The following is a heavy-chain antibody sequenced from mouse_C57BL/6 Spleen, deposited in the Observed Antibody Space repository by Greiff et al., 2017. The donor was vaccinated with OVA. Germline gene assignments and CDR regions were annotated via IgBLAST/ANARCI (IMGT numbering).Heavy chain of an antibody. CDR3: ASPIDYSCGD. Sequence: QVQLQQPGAELVKPGASVKLSCKASGYTFTSYWMHWVKQRPGQGLEWIGMIHPNSGSTNYTEKFKSKATLTVAKSSSTAYMQLSSLTSEDSAVYYCASPIDYSCGDWGTGTTVTVSS. CDR2: IHPNSGST. D-gene: IGHD2-4*01. V-gene: IGHV1-64*01. CDR1: GYTFTSYW. J-gene: IGHJ1*03.